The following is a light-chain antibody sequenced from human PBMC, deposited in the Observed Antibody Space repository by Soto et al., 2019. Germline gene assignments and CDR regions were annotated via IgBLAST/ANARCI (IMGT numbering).Light chain of an antibody. CDR2: DVS. J-gene: IGLJ2*01. Sequence: QSVLTQPASVSGSPGQSITISCTGTSSDVGGYNCVSWYQQHPGKAPKLMIYDVSNRPSGVSNRFSGSKSGNTASLTISGLQAEDEADYYCSSYTSSSTLEGDVVFGGGTKLT. V-gene: IGLV2-14*01. CDR1: SSDVGGYNC. CDR3: SSYTSSSTLEGDVV.